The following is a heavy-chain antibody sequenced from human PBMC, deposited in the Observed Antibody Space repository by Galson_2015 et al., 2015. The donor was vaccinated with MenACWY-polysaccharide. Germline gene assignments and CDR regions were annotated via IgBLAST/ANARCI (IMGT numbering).Heavy chain of an antibody. CDR2: IHATGST. CDR3: ARRSLDNWYFDL. D-gene: IGHD1-1*01. Sequence: SEPLSLTCPVSHASISSSYWSWIRQSADKGLEYIGRIHATGSTAYNPSFRRRVAMSVDLPRNQFSLRLASMTASDTAIYYCARRSLDNWYFDLWGRGTLVIVSS. J-gene: IGHJ2*01. V-gene: IGHV4-4*07. CDR1: HASISSSY.